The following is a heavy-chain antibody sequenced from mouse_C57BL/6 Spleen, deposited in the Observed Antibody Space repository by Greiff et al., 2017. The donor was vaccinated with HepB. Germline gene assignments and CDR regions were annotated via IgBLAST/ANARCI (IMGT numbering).Heavy chain of an antibody. CDR1: GYAFSSSW. Sequence: QVQLQQSGPELVKPGASVKISCKASGYAFSSSWMNWVKQRPGKGLEWIGRIYPGDGDTNYNGKFKGKATLTADKSSSTAYMQLSSLTSEDSAVYFCARGFTTVVAHFDYWGQGTTLTVSS. CDR3: ARGFTTVVAHFDY. D-gene: IGHD1-1*01. J-gene: IGHJ2*01. V-gene: IGHV1-82*01. CDR2: IYPGDGDT.